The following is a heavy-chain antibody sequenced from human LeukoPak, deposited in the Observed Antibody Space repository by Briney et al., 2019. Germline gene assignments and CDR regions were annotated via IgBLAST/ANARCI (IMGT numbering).Heavy chain of an antibody. V-gene: IGHV4-4*07. CDR2: IYTSGST. Sequence: KPSETLSLTCTVSGGSISSYYWSWIRQPAGKGLEWIGRIYTSGSTNYNPSLKSRVTMSVDTSKNQFSLKLSSVAAADTAVYYCARDVPATIFGVVILDYFDYWGQGTLVTVSS. J-gene: IGHJ4*02. CDR1: GGSISSYY. D-gene: IGHD3-3*01. CDR3: ARDVPATIFGVVILDYFDY.